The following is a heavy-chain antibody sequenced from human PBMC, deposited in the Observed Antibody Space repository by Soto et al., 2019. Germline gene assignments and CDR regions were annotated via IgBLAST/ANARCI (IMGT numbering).Heavy chain of an antibody. Sequence: SETQSRTCAFYGWSFSGYYGSWIRQPPGKGLEWIGEINHSGSTNYNPSLKSRVTISVDTSKNQFSLKLSSVTAADTAVYYCARGRGYDILTGYYSFDYWGQGTLVTVSS. V-gene: IGHV4-34*01. CDR1: GWSFSGYY. D-gene: IGHD3-9*01. CDR2: INHSGST. J-gene: IGHJ4*02. CDR3: ARGRGYDILTGYYSFDY.